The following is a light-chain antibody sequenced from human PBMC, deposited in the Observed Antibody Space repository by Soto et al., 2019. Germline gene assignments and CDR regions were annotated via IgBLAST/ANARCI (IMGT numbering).Light chain of an antibody. CDR2: TAS. CDR1: QGISSW. Sequence: DIQMTQSPSSVSASVGDRVTITCRASQGISSWVAWYQQKPGNAPKLLIYTASSLQSGVPSRFSGSGSGTDFTLTISSLQPEYFATYYCQQANSFPWTFGKGTKVEIK. CDR3: QQANSFPWT. V-gene: IGKV1-12*01. J-gene: IGKJ1*01.